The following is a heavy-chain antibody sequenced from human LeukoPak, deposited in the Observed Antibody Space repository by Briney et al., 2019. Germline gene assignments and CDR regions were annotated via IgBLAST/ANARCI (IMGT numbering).Heavy chain of an antibody. Sequence: SETLSLTCTVSGGSISSTTSYWGWIRQPPGKGLEWIGSINYSGSTHYNPSLRSRITISVDTSKNQFSLQLRSVTAADTAVYYCARNVSTGYFDYWGQGTLVTVSS. CDR3: ARNVSTGYFDY. CDR1: GGSISSTTSY. D-gene: IGHD3-22*01. V-gene: IGHV4-39*01. J-gene: IGHJ4*02. CDR2: INYSGST.